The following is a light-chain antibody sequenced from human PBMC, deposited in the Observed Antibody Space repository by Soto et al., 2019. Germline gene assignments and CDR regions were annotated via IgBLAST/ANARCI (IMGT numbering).Light chain of an antibody. Sequence: EMVWTQSPGTLYLSPGERASLSCSASQSIANSLAWYQQKPGQAPRLIIFGASNRATGIPDRFSGSGSGTDFTLTIRRLEPEDFAVYHCQQYGGSPRTFGQGTKVERK. V-gene: IGKV3-20*01. CDR3: QQYGGSPRT. CDR1: QSIANS. J-gene: IGKJ1*01. CDR2: GAS.